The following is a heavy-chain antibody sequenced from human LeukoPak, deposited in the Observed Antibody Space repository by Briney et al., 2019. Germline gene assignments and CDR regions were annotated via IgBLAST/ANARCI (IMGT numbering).Heavy chain of an antibody. CDR1: GFTFSRHG. CDR2: ISNDGSRK. D-gene: IGHD3-3*01. Sequence: GGSLRLSSAPTGFTFSRHGMHWVRQAPGKGLEWVAIISNDGSRKYYALSVEGRFTISRDNSKNTLYLQMDSLRAEDTAVYYCARDRAWNYFDYWGQGTLVTVSS. J-gene: IGHJ4*02. V-gene: IGHV3-30*03. CDR3: ARDRAWNYFDY.